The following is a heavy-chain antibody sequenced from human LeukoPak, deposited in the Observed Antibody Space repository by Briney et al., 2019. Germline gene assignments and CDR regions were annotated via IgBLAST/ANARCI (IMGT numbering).Heavy chain of an antibody. V-gene: IGHV3-23*01. CDR1: GFTFDDYG. Sequence: QAGGSLRLSCAASGFTFDDYGMSWVRQVPGKGLEWVSSISNSGGSTYYADSVKGRFTISRDNSKNTLYLQMNSLRAEDTAVYYCAKEGFDSWGQGTLVTVSS. CDR2: ISNSGGST. J-gene: IGHJ4*02. CDR3: AKEGFDS.